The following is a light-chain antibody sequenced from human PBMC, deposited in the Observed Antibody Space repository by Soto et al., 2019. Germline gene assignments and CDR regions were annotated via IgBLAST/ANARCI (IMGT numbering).Light chain of an antibody. CDR2: DAS. V-gene: IGKV3-11*01. CDR1: QSVSSD. CDR3: QQRSNWPPVT. Sequence: EIVLTQSPATLSLSPGERATLSCRASQSVSSDLAWYQHRPGQFPRLLVYDASSRAPGIPARFSGSGSGTDFTLTISSLESEDFAVYYCQQRSNWPPVTFGQGTRLEFK. J-gene: IGKJ5*01.